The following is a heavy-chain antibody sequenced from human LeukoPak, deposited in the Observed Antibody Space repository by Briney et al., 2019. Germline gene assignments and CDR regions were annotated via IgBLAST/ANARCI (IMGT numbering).Heavy chain of an antibody. CDR2: NYSGGST. D-gene: IGHD3-10*01. J-gene: IGHJ5*02. V-gene: IGHV3-53*01. CDR3: ARTWFGESHNWFDP. Sequence: PGGSLRLSCAASGFTVSSNYMSLVRQAPGKGLEWVSVNYSGGSTYYADSVKGRFTISRDNSKNTLYLQMNSLRAEDTAVYYCARTWFGESHNWFDPWGQGTLVTVSS. CDR1: GFTVSSNY.